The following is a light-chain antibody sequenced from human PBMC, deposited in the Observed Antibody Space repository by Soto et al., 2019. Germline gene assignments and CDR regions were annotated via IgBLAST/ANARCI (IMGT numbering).Light chain of an antibody. Sequence: DIVMTQSPDSLAVSLCERATINCKSSQSALYTSNNKNYISWYQQKSGQPPRLLIYWASTRESGVPDRFSGGGSGTDFTLTVTSLQAEDVAVYYCQQYNTIPITCGEGTLLEIK. CDR1: QSALYTSNNKNY. CDR3: QQYNTIPIT. J-gene: IGKJ5*01. CDR2: WAS. V-gene: IGKV4-1*01.